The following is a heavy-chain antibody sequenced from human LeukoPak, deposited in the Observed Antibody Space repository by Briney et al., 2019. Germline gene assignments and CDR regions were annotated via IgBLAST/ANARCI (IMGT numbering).Heavy chain of an antibody. J-gene: IGHJ4*02. D-gene: IGHD3-22*01. CDR1: GYTFTSYG. V-gene: IGHV1-18*01. Sequence: ASVKVSCKASGYTFTSYGISWVRQAPGQGLEWMGWISAYNGNTNYAQKLQGRVTMTTDTSTSTAYMELRSLRSDDTAVYYCASGGYYYDSSGYYTYPPPFDYWGQGTLVPVSS. CDR3: ASGGYYYDSSGYYTYPPPFDY. CDR2: ISAYNGNT.